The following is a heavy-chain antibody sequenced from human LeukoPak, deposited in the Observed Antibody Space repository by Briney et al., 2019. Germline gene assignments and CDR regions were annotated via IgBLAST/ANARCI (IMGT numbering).Heavy chain of an antibody. CDR3: TRDLLDGSGDGYYMDV. J-gene: IGHJ6*03. CDR2: IRSKAYGGTT. Sequence: PGGSLRLSCAASGFTFSSYGMSWVRQAPGKGLEWVGFIRSKAYGGTTEYAASVKGRFTISRDDSKSIAYLQMNSLKTEDTAVYYCTRDLLDGSGDGYYMDVWGKGTTVTISS. CDR1: GFTFSSYG. D-gene: IGHD3-10*01. V-gene: IGHV3-49*04.